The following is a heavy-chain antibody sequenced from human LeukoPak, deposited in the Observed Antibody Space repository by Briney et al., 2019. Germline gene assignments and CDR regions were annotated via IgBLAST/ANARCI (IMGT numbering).Heavy chain of an antibody. CDR3: ARDFYTGHY. V-gene: IGHV3-74*01. J-gene: IGHJ4*02. D-gene: IGHD3-16*01. Sequence: PGGSLRLSCAASGFTFTTYWMHWARQAPGKGLVWVSGINRDGSTPIYADSVKGRFTISRDNANNTLYLQMNSLRAEDTAVYYCARDFYTGHYWGQGTLVTVSS. CDR1: GFTFTTYW. CDR2: INRDGSTP.